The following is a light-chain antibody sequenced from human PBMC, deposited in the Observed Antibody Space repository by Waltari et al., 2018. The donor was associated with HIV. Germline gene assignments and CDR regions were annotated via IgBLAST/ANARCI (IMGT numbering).Light chain of an antibody. CDR1: GGDICVFES. V-gene: IGLV2-14*01. CDR3: SSYSITKNLL. CDR2: GVT. Sequence: QSALTQPASVSGSPGQSITISCTATGGDICVFESVSWYQQYPHNAPQLIIYGVTNRPFGVSSRFSGSKSGDTASLTISGLRTEDEAEYYCSSYSITKNLLFGGGTTLTVL. J-gene: IGLJ2*01.